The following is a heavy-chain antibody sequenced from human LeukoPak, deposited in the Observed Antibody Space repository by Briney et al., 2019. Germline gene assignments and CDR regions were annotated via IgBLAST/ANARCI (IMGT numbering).Heavy chain of an antibody. Sequence: SETLSLICAVYGGSFSGYYWSWIRQPPGKGLEWIGEINHSGRTNYNPSLKSRVTISVDTSKNQFSLKLSSVTAADTAVYYCARGAIVVVPAASYDYWGQGTLVTVSS. V-gene: IGHV4-34*01. CDR3: ARGAIVVVPAASYDY. CDR1: GGSFSGYY. J-gene: IGHJ4*02. CDR2: INHSGRT. D-gene: IGHD2-2*01.